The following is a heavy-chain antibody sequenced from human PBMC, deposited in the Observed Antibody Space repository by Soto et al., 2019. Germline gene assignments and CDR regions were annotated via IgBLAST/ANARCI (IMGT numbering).Heavy chain of an antibody. CDR2: IWYDGSNK. CDR1: GFTFSSHG. Sequence: PGGSLRLSCAASGFTFSSHGMHWVRQAPGKGLEWVAVIWYDGSNKYYADSVKGRFTISRDNSKNTLYLQMNSLRAEDTAVYYCARDRVSANWFDPWGQGTLVTVSS. D-gene: IGHD6-6*01. V-gene: IGHV3-33*01. CDR3: ARDRVSANWFDP. J-gene: IGHJ5*02.